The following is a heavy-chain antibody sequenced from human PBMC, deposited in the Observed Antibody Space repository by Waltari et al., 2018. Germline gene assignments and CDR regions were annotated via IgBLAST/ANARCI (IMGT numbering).Heavy chain of an antibody. J-gene: IGHJ6*03. CDR3: ARGRGEKKTYYYYYMDV. CDR2: IRSSSSYI. Sequence: EVQLVESGGGLVKPGGSLRLSCAASGFTFSSYSMNWVRQAPGKGLEWVSSIRSSSSYIYYADSVKGRFTISRDNAKNSLYLQMNSLRAEDTAVYYCARGRGEKKTYYYYYMDVWGKGTTVTVSS. CDR1: GFTFSSYS. D-gene: IGHD3-10*01. V-gene: IGHV3-21*01.